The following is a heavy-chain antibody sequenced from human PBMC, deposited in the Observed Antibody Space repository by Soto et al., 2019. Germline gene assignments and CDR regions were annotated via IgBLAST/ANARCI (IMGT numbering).Heavy chain of an antibody. CDR1: GFTFGDYA. CDR2: IRSKAYGGTT. Sequence: PGGSLRLSCTASGFTFGDYAMSWFRQAPGKGLEWVGFIRSKAYGGTTEYAASVKGRFTISRDDSKSIAYLQMNSLKTEDTAVYYCNSVGFGAYYYYYYMDVWGKGTTVTVSS. V-gene: IGHV3-49*03. D-gene: IGHD3-10*01. CDR3: NSVGFGAYYYYYYMDV. J-gene: IGHJ6*03.